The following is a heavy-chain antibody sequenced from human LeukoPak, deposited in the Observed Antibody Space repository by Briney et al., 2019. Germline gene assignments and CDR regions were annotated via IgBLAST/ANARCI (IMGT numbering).Heavy chain of an antibody. CDR3: ARGLGRTAMVTRGEVRFDY. J-gene: IGHJ4*02. D-gene: IGHD5-18*01. V-gene: IGHV1-8*01. CDR2: MNPNSGNT. CDR1: GYTFTSYD. Sequence: ASVKVSCKASGYTFTSYDINWVRQATGQGLEWMGWMNPNSGNTGYAQKFQGRVTMTRNTSISTAYMELSSLRSEDAAVYYCARGLGRTAMVTRGEVRFDYWGQGTLVTVSS.